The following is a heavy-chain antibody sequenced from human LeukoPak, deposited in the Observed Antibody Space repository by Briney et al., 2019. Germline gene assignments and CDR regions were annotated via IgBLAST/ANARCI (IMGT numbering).Heavy chain of an antibody. D-gene: IGHD3-10*01. CDR2: IYYSGST. CDR1: GGSISSYY. Sequence: RSSETLSLTCTVSGGSISSYYWSWIRQPPGKGLEWIGYIYYSGSTNYNPSLKSRVTISVDTSKNPFSLKLSSVTAADTAVYYCAREVRFGALFDYWGQGTLVTVSS. CDR3: AREVRFGALFDY. V-gene: IGHV4-59*01. J-gene: IGHJ4*02.